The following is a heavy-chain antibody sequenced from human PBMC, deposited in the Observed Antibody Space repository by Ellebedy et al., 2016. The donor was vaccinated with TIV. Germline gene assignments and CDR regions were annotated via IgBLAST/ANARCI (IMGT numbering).Heavy chain of an antibody. D-gene: IGHD3-22*01. V-gene: IGHV3-23*01. CDR2: ISGSGSDT. Sequence: PGGSLRLSCAASGFTFSNYAMNWVRQAPGKGLEWVSGISGSGSDTYYAESVKGRFTISRDNSKNTLYLQMNSLRAEDTAVYYCARDLDVGYDSSGYYSGFDYWGQGTLVTVSS. CDR3: ARDLDVGYDSSGYYSGFDY. CDR1: GFTFSNYA. J-gene: IGHJ4*02.